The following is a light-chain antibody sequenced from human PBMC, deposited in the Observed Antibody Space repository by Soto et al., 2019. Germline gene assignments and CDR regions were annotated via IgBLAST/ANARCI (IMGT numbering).Light chain of an antibody. CDR3: QQRSNWPPTWT. J-gene: IGKJ1*01. CDR2: DAS. Sequence: EIVLTQSPATLSLSPGERATLSCRASQSVSSYLAWYQQKPGQAPRLLIYDASNRATGIPARFSGSGSGTDFTPTISSLEPEDFAVYYCQQRSNWPPTWTFGQGTKLEIK. V-gene: IGKV3-11*01. CDR1: QSVSSY.